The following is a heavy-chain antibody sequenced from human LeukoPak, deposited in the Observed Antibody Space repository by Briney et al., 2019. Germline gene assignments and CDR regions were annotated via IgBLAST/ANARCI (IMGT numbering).Heavy chain of an antibody. CDR3: ATLRATVAGTVQSEFDY. CDR1: GGSFSGYY. V-gene: IGHV4-34*01. J-gene: IGHJ4*02. CDR2: INHSGST. D-gene: IGHD6-19*01. Sequence: SETLSLTCAVYGGSFSGYYWSWIRQPPGKGLEWIGEINHSGSTNYNPSLKSRVTISVDTSKNQFSLKLSSVTAADTAVYYCATLRATVAGTVQSEFDYWGQGTLVTVSS.